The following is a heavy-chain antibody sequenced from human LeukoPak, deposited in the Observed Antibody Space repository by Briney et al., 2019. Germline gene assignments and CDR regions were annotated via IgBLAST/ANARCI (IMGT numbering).Heavy chain of an antibody. CDR3: AKDLGSNPGY. J-gene: IGHJ4*02. CDR2: IHHSAGT. CDR1: GYSISSAYY. V-gene: IGHV4-38-2*02. Sequence: SETLSLTCTVSGYSISSAYYWGWIRQPPGKGLEWIGEIHHSAGTNYNPSLRSRVTMSIDKSQDQFYLHLQSVTAADTAMYFSAKDLGSNPGYWGQGTLVTVSS. D-gene: IGHD4-23*01.